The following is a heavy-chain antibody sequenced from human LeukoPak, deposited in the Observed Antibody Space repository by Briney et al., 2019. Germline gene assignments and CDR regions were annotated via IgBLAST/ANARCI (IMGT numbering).Heavy chain of an antibody. CDR3: ASLPNKLLWFGESDFDY. CDR1: GFTFSSYV. Sequence: PGGSLRLSCAASGFTFSSYVMHWVCQAPGKGLEWVAFIRYDGSNTYYADSVKGRFTISRDNAKNSLYLQMNSLRAEDTAVYYCASLPNKLLWFGESDFDYWGQGTLVTVSS. J-gene: IGHJ4*02. D-gene: IGHD3-10*01. V-gene: IGHV3-30*02. CDR2: IRYDGSNT.